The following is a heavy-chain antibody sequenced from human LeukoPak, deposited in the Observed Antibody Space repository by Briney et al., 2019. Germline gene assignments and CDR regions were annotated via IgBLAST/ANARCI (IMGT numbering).Heavy chain of an antibody. CDR2: INHSGST. Sequence: SETLSLPCVVYGESFSGYYWSWIRQPPGKGLEWIGEINHSGSTNYNTSLKSRVTISVDTSKNQFSLKLSSVTAADTAVYYCAGIAAGFNWFDPWGQGTLVTVSS. CDR1: GESFSGYY. D-gene: IGHD6-13*01. V-gene: IGHV4-34*01. J-gene: IGHJ5*02. CDR3: AGIAAGFNWFDP.